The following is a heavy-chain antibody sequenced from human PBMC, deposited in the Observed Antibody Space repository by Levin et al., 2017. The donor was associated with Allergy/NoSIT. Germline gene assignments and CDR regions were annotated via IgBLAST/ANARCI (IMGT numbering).Heavy chain of an antibody. J-gene: IGHJ5*02. V-gene: IGHV3-21*01. D-gene: IGHD4-17*01. CDR2: ISAVSTYI. CDR1: GFTFSSYS. CDR3: ARDRDGDFFKWLDP. Sequence: GGSLRLSCAAPGFTFSSYSMTWVRQAPGKALEWVSSISAVSTYIYYADSVKGRFTISRDNAKNSLYLQMDSLRAEDTAVYYCARDRDGDFFKWLDPWGQGTLVTVSS.